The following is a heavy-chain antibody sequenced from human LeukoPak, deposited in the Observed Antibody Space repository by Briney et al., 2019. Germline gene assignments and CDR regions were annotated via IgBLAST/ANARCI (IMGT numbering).Heavy chain of an antibody. CDR1: GFTFSNAW. CDR2: IKSKTDGGTT. J-gene: IGHJ4*02. D-gene: IGHD1-26*01. V-gene: IGHV3-15*01. CDR3: TTGGWELPFDY. Sequence: PGGSLRLSCAASGFTFSNAWMSWVRHAPGNGLMRFGRIKSKTDGGTTDYAAPVKGRFTISRDDSKNTLYLQMNSPKTEDTAVYYCTTGGWELPFDYWGQGTLVTVSS.